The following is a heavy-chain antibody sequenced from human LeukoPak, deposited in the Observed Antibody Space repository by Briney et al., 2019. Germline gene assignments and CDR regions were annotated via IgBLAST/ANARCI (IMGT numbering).Heavy chain of an antibody. CDR3: ARDHIVVANYYFYYYGMDV. D-gene: IGHD2-15*01. CDR1: GYSISSGYY. V-gene: IGHV4-38-2*02. CDR2: IYHSGST. Sequence: SETLSLTCAVSGYSISSGYYWGWIRQPPGKGLEWIGSIYHSGSTYYNPSLKSRVTISVDTSKNQFSLKLSSMTAADTAVYYCARDHIVVANYYFYYYGMDVWGKGTTVTVSS. J-gene: IGHJ6*04.